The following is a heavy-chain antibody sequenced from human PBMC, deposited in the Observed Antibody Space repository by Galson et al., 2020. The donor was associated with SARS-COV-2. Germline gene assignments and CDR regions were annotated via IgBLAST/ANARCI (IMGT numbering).Heavy chain of an antibody. CDR3: TRGSNSSAFYHCDP. V-gene: IGHV1-2*06. CDR1: CYTISGHY. J-gene: IGHJ5*02. CDR2: INPNSGDT. Sequence: ASVKVSSNASCYTISGHYMHWVLLPPGQELEWMVRINPNSGDTEVATKFQGSLTMITNTSRTTAYMELSRLTSDDTAVYYCTRGSNSSAFYHCDPWGQGALVTVSS. D-gene: IGHD3-10*01.